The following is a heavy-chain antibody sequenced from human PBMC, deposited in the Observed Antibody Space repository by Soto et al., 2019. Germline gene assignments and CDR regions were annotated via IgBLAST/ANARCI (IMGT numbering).Heavy chain of an antibody. Sequence: QVQLVQSGAEVKKPGSSVKVSCKASGGTSSNYAVTWVRQAPGQGLEWVGTFIPVFAAAKYAHQFQGRVTMTADECTRTAYMELSSLRSEDTAVFYCARDHPGGPSTTALLFWGQGTLVTGSS. D-gene: IGHD5-18*01. CDR3: ARDHPGGPSTTALLF. V-gene: IGHV1-69*18. CDR2: FIPVFAAA. CDR1: GGTSSNYA. J-gene: IGHJ4*02.